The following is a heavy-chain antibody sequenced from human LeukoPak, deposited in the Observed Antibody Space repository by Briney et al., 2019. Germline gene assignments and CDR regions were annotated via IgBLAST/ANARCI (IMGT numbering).Heavy chain of an antibody. Sequence: GGSLRLSCAASGFTFSSYAMSWVRQAPGKGLEWVSTISNSDSNTYYADSVKGRFTISRDNSKNTLYLQMNSLTAEDTAIFYCAKATGTLGNWGQGTLVTVSS. J-gene: IGHJ4*02. D-gene: IGHD1-1*01. CDR1: GFTFSSYA. CDR3: AKATGTLGN. V-gene: IGHV3-23*01. CDR2: ISNSDSNT.